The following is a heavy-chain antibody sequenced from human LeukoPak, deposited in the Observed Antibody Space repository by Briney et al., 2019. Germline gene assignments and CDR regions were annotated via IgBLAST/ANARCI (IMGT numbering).Heavy chain of an antibody. J-gene: IGHJ6*02. Sequence: SVKVSCKASGGTFSSYAISWVRQAPGQGLEWMGRIIPILGIANYAQKFQGRVTITADKSTSTAYMELSSLRSEDTAVYYCARDLGIAAPGRGMDVWGQGTTVTVSS. CDR3: ARDLGIAAPGRGMDV. CDR2: IIPILGIA. CDR1: GGTFSSYA. D-gene: IGHD6-13*01. V-gene: IGHV1-69*04.